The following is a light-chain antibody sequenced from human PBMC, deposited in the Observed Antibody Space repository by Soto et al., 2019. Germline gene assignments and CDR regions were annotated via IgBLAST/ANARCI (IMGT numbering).Light chain of an antibody. J-gene: IGKJ4*02. CDR3: QQYGSSGT. CDR1: QSVSSN. V-gene: IGKV3-20*01. CDR2: GAS. Sequence: EMVMTQSPATLSVSPGERATLSCRASQSVSSNLAWYQQKPGQAPRLLIYGASNRATGIPDRFSGSGSGTDFTLTISRLEPEDFAVYYCQQYGSSGTFGRGTKVDIK.